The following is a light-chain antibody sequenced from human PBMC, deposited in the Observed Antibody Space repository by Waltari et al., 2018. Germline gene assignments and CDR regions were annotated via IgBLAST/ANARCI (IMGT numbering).Light chain of an antibody. CDR3: QQYYSIPPVT. CDR1: QSVLHSSDNKNY. Sequence: DIVLTQSPDSLAVSLGERATINCKSSQSVLHSSDNKNYLSWYQQKAGQPPKLLINWASTREFGVPDRFSGSGSGTDFTRTISSLQAEDVAVYYCQQYYSIPPVTFGQGTRLEI. CDR2: WAS. J-gene: IGKJ5*01. V-gene: IGKV4-1*01.